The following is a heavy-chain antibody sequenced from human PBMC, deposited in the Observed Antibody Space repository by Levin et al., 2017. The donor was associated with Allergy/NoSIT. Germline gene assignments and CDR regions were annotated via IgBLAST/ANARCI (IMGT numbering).Heavy chain of an antibody. V-gene: IGHV3-43*01. CDR2: ITWDGGST. Sequence: GESLKISCATSGFTFDDYTMHWVRQAPGKGLEWVSLITWDGGSTFYADSVRGRFTISRDNSKNSLSLQMTGLRAEDTSFYYCVSEKNRLFHYWGRGTLVTVSS. CDR3: VSEKNRLFHY. D-gene: IGHD3-16*02. J-gene: IGHJ4*02. CDR1: GFTFDDYT.